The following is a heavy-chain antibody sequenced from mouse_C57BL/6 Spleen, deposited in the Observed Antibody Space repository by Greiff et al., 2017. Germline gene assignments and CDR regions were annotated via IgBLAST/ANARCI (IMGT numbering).Heavy chain of an antibody. D-gene: IGHD1-1*01. V-gene: IGHV1-61*01. Sequence: QVQLQQPGAELVRPGSSVKLSCKASGYTFTSYWMDWVKQRPGQGLEWIGNIYPSDSETHYNQKFKDKATLTVDKSSSTAYMQLSSLTSEDYAVYYCARDYCSSYGFDYWGQGTTLTVSS. J-gene: IGHJ2*01. CDR1: GYTFTSYW. CDR2: IYPSDSET. CDR3: ARDYCSSYGFDY.